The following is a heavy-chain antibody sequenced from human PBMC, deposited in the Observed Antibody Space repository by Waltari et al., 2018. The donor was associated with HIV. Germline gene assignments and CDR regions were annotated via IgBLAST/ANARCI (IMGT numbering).Heavy chain of an antibody. J-gene: IGHJ4*02. CDR1: GGSISSGAYD. CDR2: IDSSDNT. Sequence: QVHLQESGPGLAKPSQTLSPTCTVSGGSISSGAYDWNWIRQHPGKGLEWVGYIDSSDNTYYNPSLKSRVTISVERSENRFSLKLRSVTAADTAVYYCARASYYDFWSGYPNYYFDSWGQGTLVTVSS. V-gene: IGHV4-31*03. D-gene: IGHD3-3*01. CDR3: ARASYYDFWSGYPNYYFDS.